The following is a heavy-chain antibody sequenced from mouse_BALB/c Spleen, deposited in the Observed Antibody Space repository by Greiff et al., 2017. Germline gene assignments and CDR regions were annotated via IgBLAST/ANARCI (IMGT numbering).Heavy chain of an antibody. CDR3: ARGGPTYFDV. CDR2: INPSNGRT. V-gene: IGHV1S81*02. CDR1: GYTFTSYW. Sequence: QVQLKQPGAELVKPGASVKLSCKASGYTFTSYWMHWVKQRPGQGLEWIGEINPSNGRTNYNEKFKSKATLTVDKSSRTAYMQLSSLTSEDSAVYDGARGGPTYFDVWGAGTTVTVSS. J-gene: IGHJ1*01.